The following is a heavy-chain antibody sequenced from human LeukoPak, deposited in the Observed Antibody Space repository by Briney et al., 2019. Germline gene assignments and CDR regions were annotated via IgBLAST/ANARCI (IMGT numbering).Heavy chain of an antibody. V-gene: IGHV4-4*07. CDR3: ARGKLREGSPQWGPPAPRYYSSYMDV. D-gene: IGHD1-26*01. J-gene: IGHJ6*03. CDR1: GGSISSYY. Sequence: SETLSLTCTVSGGSISSYYWSWIRQPAGKGLEWIGRIYTSGSTNYNPSLKSRVTMSVDTSRNQSSLKLSSVTAADTAVYYWARGKLREGSPQWGPPAPRYYSSYMDVWGKGTTVTVSS. CDR2: IYTSGST.